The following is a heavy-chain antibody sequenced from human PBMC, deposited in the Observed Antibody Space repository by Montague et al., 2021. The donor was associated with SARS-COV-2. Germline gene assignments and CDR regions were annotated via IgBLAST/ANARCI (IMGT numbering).Heavy chain of an antibody. Sequence: SRRLSCAASRFTFSSYEMNWVRQAPGKGLEWVSYISSSGSTIYYADSVKGRFTISRDNAKNSLYLQMNSLRVEDTAVYYCARGASDWLLWGYGMDVWGQGTTVTVSS. CDR3: ARGASDWLLWGYGMDV. CDR1: RFTFSSYE. V-gene: IGHV3-48*03. J-gene: IGHJ6*02. CDR2: ISSSGSTI. D-gene: IGHD3/OR15-3a*01.